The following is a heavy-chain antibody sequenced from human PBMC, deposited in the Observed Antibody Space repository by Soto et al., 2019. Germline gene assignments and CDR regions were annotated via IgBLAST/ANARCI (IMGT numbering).Heavy chain of an antibody. CDR3: VRPNFAALTHFDF. CDR1: GYTFSNYW. J-gene: IGHJ4*02. Sequence: PGESLKISCKAIGYTFSNYWIGCVRPTPGKGLEWMGIIFPGDSDTRYNPSFEGQVTVSADESISTAYLQWNTQKASDTAMYYCVRPNFAALTHFDFWGQGTLVTVSS. V-gene: IGHV5-51*01. CDR2: IFPGDSDT. D-gene: IGHD3-9*01.